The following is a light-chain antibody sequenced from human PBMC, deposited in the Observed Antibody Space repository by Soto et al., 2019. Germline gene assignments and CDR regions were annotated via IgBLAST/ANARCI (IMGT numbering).Light chain of an antibody. Sequence: IQLTQSPSSLSASIGDRVTITCRASQGISSYLAWYQQKPGKAPKLLIYTASTLQTGVPSRFSGSGSGTDFTVTISSLQPEDFATYYCQQLNDFPISFGQGTRLDIK. V-gene: IGKV1-9*01. CDR2: TAS. CDR1: QGISSY. J-gene: IGKJ5*01. CDR3: QQLNDFPIS.